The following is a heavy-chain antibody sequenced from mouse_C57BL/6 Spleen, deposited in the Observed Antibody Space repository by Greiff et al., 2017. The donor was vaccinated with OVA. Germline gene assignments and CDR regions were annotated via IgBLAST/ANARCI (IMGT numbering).Heavy chain of an antibody. V-gene: IGHV14-1*01. D-gene: IGHD3-2*02. CDR3: TTPLRLAWFAY. J-gene: IGHJ3*01. CDR2: IDPEDGDT. Sequence: EVKLMESGAELVRPGASVKLSCTASGFNIKDYYMHWVKQRPEQGLEWIGRIDPEDGDTEYAPKFQGKATMTADTSSNTAYLQLSSLTSEDTAVYYCTTPLRLAWFAYWGQGTLVTVSA. CDR1: GFNIKDYY.